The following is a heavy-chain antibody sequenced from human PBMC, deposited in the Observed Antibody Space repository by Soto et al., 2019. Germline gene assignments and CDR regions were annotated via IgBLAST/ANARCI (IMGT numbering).Heavy chain of an antibody. CDR2: ISYDGSNK. J-gene: IGHJ5*02. Sequence: QVQLVESGGGVVQPGRSLRLSCAASGFTFSSYGMHWVRQAPGKGLEWVAVISYDGSNKYYADSVKGRFTISRDNSKNTLYLQMNSLRAEDTAVYYWAKDRGEYSSSWYGGNWFDPWGQGTLVTVSS. D-gene: IGHD6-13*01. V-gene: IGHV3-30*18. CDR3: AKDRGEYSSSWYGGNWFDP. CDR1: GFTFSSYG.